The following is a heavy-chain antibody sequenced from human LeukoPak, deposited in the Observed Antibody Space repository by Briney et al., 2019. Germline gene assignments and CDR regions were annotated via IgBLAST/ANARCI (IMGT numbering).Heavy chain of an antibody. CDR2: IYYSGST. Sequence: PSETLSLTCTVSGGSISSSSYYWGWIRQPPGKGLEWIVGIYYSGSTYYNPSLKSRVTISVDTSKTQFSLKLSSVTAADTAVYYCARLHGDDSTFDFWGQGTLVTVSS. CDR3: ARLHGDDSTFDF. J-gene: IGHJ4*02. V-gene: IGHV4-39*01. D-gene: IGHD5-24*01. CDR1: GGSISSSSYY.